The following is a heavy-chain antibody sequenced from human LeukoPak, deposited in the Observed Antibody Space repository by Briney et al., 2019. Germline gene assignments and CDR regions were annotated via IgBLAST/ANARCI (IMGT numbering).Heavy chain of an antibody. D-gene: IGHD6-13*01. Sequence: GASVKVSCKASGYTFTGYYMHWVRQAPGQGLEWMGWINPNSGGTNYAQKFQGRVTMTRDTSISTAYMELSRLRPDDTAVYYCARSEGSSWYQGPYYYYGMDVWGQGTTVTVSS. CDR1: GYTFTGYY. V-gene: IGHV1-2*02. J-gene: IGHJ6*02. CDR3: ARSEGSSWYQGPYYYYGMDV. CDR2: INPNSGGT.